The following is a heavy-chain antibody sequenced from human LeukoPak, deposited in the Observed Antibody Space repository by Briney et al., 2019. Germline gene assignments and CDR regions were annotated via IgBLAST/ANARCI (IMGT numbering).Heavy chain of an antibody. CDR3: AKVSLSASNYYMDV. CDR1: GFTFSSYA. J-gene: IGHJ6*03. V-gene: IGHV3-23*01. D-gene: IGHD3-16*02. CDR2: ITGSGESA. Sequence: SGGSLRLSCAASGFTFSSYAMTWVRRAPGKGLEWGSTITGSGESAYFAASVKGRFTIARDNSKNTLYLQMNSLRAEETAVYHCAKVSLSASNYYMDVWGKGTTVTVSS.